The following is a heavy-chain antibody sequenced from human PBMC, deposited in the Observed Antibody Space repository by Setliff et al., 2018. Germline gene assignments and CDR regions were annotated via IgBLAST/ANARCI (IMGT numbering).Heavy chain of an antibody. J-gene: IGHJ3*02. V-gene: IGHV1-18*01. CDR1: GYTFTTYG. CDR2: ISAYNGYT. D-gene: IGHD1-26*01. CDR3: ARRMWELRSDAFDI. Sequence: ASVKVSCKASGYTFTTYGISWVRQAPGQGLEWMGWISAYNGYTNYAQKLQGRVTMTRDTSTSTVYMELSSLRSEDTAVYYCARRMWELRSDAFDIWGQGTMVTV.